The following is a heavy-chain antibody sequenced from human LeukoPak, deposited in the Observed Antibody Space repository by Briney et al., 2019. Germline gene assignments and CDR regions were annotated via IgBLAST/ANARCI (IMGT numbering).Heavy chain of an antibody. CDR3: ARSPMRISGSSSNWFDP. CDR2: INPYSGGT. Sequence: GSVKVSCKASGYTFAGYYMHWVRQAPGQGLEWMGWINPYSGGTNYAQRFQGRVTMTRDTSISTAYMELSRLRSDDTAVYYCARSPMRISGSSSNWFDPWGQGTLVTVSS. V-gene: IGHV1-2*02. J-gene: IGHJ5*02. CDR1: GYTFAGYY. D-gene: IGHD3-10*01.